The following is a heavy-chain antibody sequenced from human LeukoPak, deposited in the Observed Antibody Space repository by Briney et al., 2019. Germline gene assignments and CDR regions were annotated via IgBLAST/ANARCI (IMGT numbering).Heavy chain of an antibody. Sequence: PSETLSLTCTVSGGSISSSSYYWGWIRQPPGKGLEWIGSIYYSGSTYYNPSLKSRVTISVDTSKNQFSLKLSSVTAADTAVYYCARDESGSPPQGYWGQGTLVTVSS. V-gene: IGHV4-39*02. CDR2: IYYSGST. J-gene: IGHJ4*02. CDR1: GGSISSSSYY. D-gene: IGHD1-26*01. CDR3: ARDESGSPPQGY.